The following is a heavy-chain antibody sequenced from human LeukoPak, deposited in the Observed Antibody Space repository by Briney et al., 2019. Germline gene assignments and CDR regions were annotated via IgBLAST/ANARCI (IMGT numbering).Heavy chain of an antibody. CDR3: ATDAGRYSYAKTPDY. CDR2: ISGSGDST. J-gene: IGHJ4*02. V-gene: IGHV3-23*01. Sequence: GGSLRLSCAASGFTFSSYAMSWVRQAPGKGLEWVSAISGSGDSTYYADSVKGRFTISRDNSKNTVYLQMNSLRAEDTAVYYCATDAGRYSYAKTPDYWGQGTLVTVSS. D-gene: IGHD5-18*01. CDR1: GFTFSSYA.